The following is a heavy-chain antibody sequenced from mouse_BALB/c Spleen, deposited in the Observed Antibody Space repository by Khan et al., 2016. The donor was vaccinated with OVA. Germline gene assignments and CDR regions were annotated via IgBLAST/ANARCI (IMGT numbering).Heavy chain of an antibody. CDR2: ISYSGST. V-gene: IGHV3-2*02. CDR1: GYSITSDYA. Sequence: EVKLEESGPGLVKPSQSLSLTCTVTGYSITSDYAWNWIRQFPGNKLEWMGYISYSGSTAYNPSLISRISITRDTSKNQVFLQLNSVTTEDTATYYCARSVTITTVVATDFDYWGQGTTLTVSS. J-gene: IGHJ2*01. D-gene: IGHD1-1*01. CDR3: ARSVTITTVVATDFDY.